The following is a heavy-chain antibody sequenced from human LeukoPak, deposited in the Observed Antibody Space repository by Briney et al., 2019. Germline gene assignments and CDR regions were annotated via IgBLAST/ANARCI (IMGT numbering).Heavy chain of an antibody. J-gene: IGHJ4*02. D-gene: IGHD4-11*01. V-gene: IGHV1-69*05. CDR1: GGTFSNYA. CDR3: ARDNLQRVFDY. Sequence: AASVKVSCKASGGTFSNYAISWVRQAPEQGLEWMGRIIPIFGTTNYAQKFQGRVTITTDESTSTAYMELSSLRSEDTAVYYCARDNLQRVFDYWGQGTLVTVSS. CDR2: IIPIFGTT.